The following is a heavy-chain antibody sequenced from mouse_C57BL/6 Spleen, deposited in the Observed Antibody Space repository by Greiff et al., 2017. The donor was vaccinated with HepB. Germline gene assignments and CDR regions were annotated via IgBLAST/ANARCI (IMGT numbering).Heavy chain of an antibody. J-gene: IGHJ2*01. Sequence: EVQLQQSGPELVKPGASVKISCKASGYSFTGYYMNWVKQSPEKSLEWIGEINPSTGGTTYNQKFKAKATLTVDKSSSTAYMQLKSLTSEDSAVYYCARGLQVYYFDYWGQGTTLTVSS. D-gene: IGHD2-2*01. CDR2: INPSTGGT. CDR1: GYSFTGYY. V-gene: IGHV1-42*01. CDR3: ARGLQVYYFDY.